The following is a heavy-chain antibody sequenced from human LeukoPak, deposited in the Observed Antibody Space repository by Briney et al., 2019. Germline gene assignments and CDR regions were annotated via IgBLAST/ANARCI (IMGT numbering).Heavy chain of an antibody. V-gene: IGHV1-18*01. D-gene: IGHD1-1*01. J-gene: IGHJ4*02. CDR2: ISAYNGNT. CDR3: ATRTAYGQYYFDY. CDR1: GYTFTSYG. Sequence: ASVKVSCKASGYTFTSYGISWVRQAPGQGLEWMGWISAYNGNTNYAQKLQGRVTMTTDTSTSTAYMELSSLRSEDTAVYYCATRTAYGQYYFDYWGQGTLVTVSS.